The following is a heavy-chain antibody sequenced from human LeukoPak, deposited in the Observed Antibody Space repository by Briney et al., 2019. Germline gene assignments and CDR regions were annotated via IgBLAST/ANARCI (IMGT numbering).Heavy chain of an antibody. CDR3: AREVEYYDSSDYFPLGY. J-gene: IGHJ4*02. D-gene: IGHD3-22*01. CDR1: GFTVSSYG. CDR2: ISSCGGST. V-gene: IGHV3-23*01. Sequence: GGSLRLSCAASGFTVSSYGMSWVRQAPGKGLEWVSAISSCGGSTYYADSVKGRCTICRDNAKNSLYPQVNSVRTEDPAVYFCAREVEYYDSSDYFPLGYWGRGTLVTVSS.